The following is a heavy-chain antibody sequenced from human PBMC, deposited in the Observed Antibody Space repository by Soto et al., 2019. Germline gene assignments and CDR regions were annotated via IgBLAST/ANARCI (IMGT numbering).Heavy chain of an antibody. CDR2: IYWDDDK. CDR1: GFSLSTSGVG. Sequence: QITLKESGPPLVKPTQTLTLTCTFSGFSLSTSGVGVGWIRQPPGKALEWLALIYWDDDKRYSPSLKSRLTITKDTSKNQVVLTMTNMDPVDTATYYCAHSRRSVMRNCSGGTCYIFDYWGQGTLVTVSS. D-gene: IGHD2-15*01. CDR3: AHSRRSVMRNCSGGTCYIFDY. V-gene: IGHV2-5*02. J-gene: IGHJ4*02.